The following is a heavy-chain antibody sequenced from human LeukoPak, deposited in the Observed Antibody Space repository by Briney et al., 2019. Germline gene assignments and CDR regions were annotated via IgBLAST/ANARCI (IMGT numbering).Heavy chain of an antibody. V-gene: IGHV3-33*06. D-gene: IGHD4-17*01. Sequence: PGRSLRLSCAASGFTFSSFGLHWVRQARGKGLEWVALIRSDGSSKNYADSVKGRFTISRDTSKNTVHLQMNNLRAEDTAVYYCAKWSGDYPSYYLDYWGQGTLVTVSS. J-gene: IGHJ4*02. CDR2: IRSDGSSK. CDR1: GFTFSSFG. CDR3: AKWSGDYPSYYLDY.